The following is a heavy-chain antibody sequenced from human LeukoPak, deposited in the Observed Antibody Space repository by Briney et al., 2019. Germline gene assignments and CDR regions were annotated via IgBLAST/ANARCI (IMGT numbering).Heavy chain of an antibody. CDR1: GFTLSSYS. CDR3: ARGGFSCSTNNCYPV. Sequence: GGSLRLSCAASGFTLSSYSMNWVRQAPGKGLEWVSSISSRSSYIYYADSVKGRFTISRDNAKNSLYLQMNSLRAEDTAVYYCARGGFSCSTNNCYPVWGQGTTVTVSS. J-gene: IGHJ6*02. V-gene: IGHV3-21*04. D-gene: IGHD2-2*01. CDR2: ISSRSSYI.